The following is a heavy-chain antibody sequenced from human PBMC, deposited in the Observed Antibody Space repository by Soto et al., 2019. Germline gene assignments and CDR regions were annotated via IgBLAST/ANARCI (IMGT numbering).Heavy chain of an antibody. CDR3: VTEYYQTDDYHKID. V-gene: IGHV4-61*08. CDR1: GASVDSRAHH. J-gene: IGHJ4*02. D-gene: IGHD3-16*01. CDR2: VHYSGDT. Sequence: QVQLQESGPGLLRPSETLSLTCAVSGASVDSRAHHWSWIRQTPGKGLEWIAYVHYSGDTKSNPSIQSRVTISMDRSRNLISLWLSSVTAADTAIYYCVTEYYQTDDYHKIDWGQGTLVTVSS.